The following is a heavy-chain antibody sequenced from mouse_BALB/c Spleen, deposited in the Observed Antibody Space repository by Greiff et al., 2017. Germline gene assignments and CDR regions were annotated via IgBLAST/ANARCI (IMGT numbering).Heavy chain of an antibody. CDR3: ARGSWVRDAMDY. CDR2: ISSGGST. V-gene: IGHV5-6-5*01. D-gene: IGHD2-1*01. CDR1: GFTFSSYA. J-gene: IGHJ4*01. Sequence: EVQLQESGGGLVKPGGSLKLSCAASGFTFSSYAMSWVRQTPEKRLEWVASISSGGSTYYPDSVKGRFTISRDNARNILYLQMSSLRSEDTAMYYCARGSWVRDAMDYWGQGTSVTVSS.